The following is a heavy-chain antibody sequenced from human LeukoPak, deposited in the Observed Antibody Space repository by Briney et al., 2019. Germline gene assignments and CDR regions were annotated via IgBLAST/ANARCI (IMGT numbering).Heavy chain of an antibody. V-gene: IGHV4-61*01. CDR1: GVSINTCCYY. J-gene: IGHJ4*02. Sequence: SETLSLTCDVAGVSINTCCYYWTWIRQPPGKGLEWIGYKYYSGSTRYNSSLRSRLTISLDSSKNQFSLRLTSVTAADTAVYYCARGRSYGFDFDSWGPGTLVIVSS. CDR2: KYYSGST. D-gene: IGHD5-18*01. CDR3: ARGRSYGFDFDS.